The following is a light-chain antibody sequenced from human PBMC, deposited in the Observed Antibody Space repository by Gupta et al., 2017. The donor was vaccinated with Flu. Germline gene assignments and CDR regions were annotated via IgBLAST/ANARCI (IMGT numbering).Light chain of an antibody. CDR3: QQYNSYPPT. J-gene: IGKJ5*01. V-gene: IGKV1-16*01. Sequence: GVSVTISWRASQGIINNLAWFQQKPGQAPKSLIPDASSLQSGVPERFSGSGSRTDFTLTISSVQPEDVATYYCQQYNSYPPTFGQGTRLDIK. CDR2: DAS. CDR1: QGIINN.